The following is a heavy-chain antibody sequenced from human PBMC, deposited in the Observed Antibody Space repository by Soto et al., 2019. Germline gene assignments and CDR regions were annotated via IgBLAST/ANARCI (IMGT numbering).Heavy chain of an antibody. V-gene: IGHV3-7*03. CDR1: GFTFSSYW. CDR2: IKQDGSEK. Sequence: EVQLVESGGGLVQPGGSPRLSCTASGFTFSSYWMSWVRQAPGKGLEWVANIKQDGSEKYYVDSVKGRFTISRDNAKNSLYLQMNSLRAEDTAVYYCASHGYSYVDFFDYWGQGTLVTVSS. D-gene: IGHD5-18*01. J-gene: IGHJ4*02. CDR3: ASHGYSYVDFFDY.